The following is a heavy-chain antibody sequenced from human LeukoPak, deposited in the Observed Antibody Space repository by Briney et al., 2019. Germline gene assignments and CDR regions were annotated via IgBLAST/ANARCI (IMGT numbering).Heavy chain of an antibody. CDR2: IYYSGST. V-gene: IGHV4-59*01. CDR3: ARLSGWAFDC. D-gene: IGHD6-19*01. J-gene: IGHJ4*02. CDR1: GGSISSYY. Sequence: KPSETLSLTCTVSGGSISSYYWSWIRQPPGKGLEWIGYIYYSGSTNYNPSLKSRVTISVDTSKNQFSLKLSSVTAADTAVYYCARLSGWAFDCWGQGTLVTVSS.